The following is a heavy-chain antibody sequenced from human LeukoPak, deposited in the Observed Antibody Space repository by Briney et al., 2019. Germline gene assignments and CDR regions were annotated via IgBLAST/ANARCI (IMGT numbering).Heavy chain of an antibody. CDR2: IIAYNGNT. V-gene: IGHV1-18*01. CDR3: ARAGITMVRGGKNWFDP. CDR1: GYTFTSYG. J-gene: IGHJ5*02. Sequence: GASVKVSCKASGYTFTSYGISWVRQAPGQGLEWMGWIIAYNGNTNYAQKLQGRVTMTTDTSTSTAYMELRSLRSDDTAVYYCARAGITMVRGGKNWFDPWGQGTLVTVSS. D-gene: IGHD3-10*01.